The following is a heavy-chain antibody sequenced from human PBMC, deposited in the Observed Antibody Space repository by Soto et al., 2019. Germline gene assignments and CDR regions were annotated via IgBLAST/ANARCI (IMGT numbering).Heavy chain of an antibody. J-gene: IGHJ6*02. Sequence: GASVKVSCKASGGTFSSYAISWVRQAPGQGLEWMGGIISIFGTANYAQKFQGRVTITADESTSTAYMELSSLRSEDTAVYYCARVLDPASYYYGSGNVSGYYYGMDVWGQGTTVTVSS. V-gene: IGHV1-69*13. CDR3: ARVLDPASYYYGSGNVSGYYYGMDV. CDR2: IISIFGTA. CDR1: GGTFSSYA. D-gene: IGHD3-10*01.